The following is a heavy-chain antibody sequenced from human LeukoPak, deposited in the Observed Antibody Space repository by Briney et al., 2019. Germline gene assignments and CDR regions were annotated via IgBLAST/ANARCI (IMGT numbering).Heavy chain of an antibody. CDR2: ISSSSSYI. D-gene: IGHD3-16*02. J-gene: IGHJ4*02. V-gene: IGHV3-21*01. CDR1: GFTFSSYS. Sequence: GSLRLSCAASGFTFSSYSMNWVRQAPGKGLEWVSSISSSSSYIYYADSVKGRFTISRNNAKNSLYLQMNSLRAEDTAVYYCASGGGMITFGGVIAFDYWGQGTLVTVSS. CDR3: ASGGGMITFGGVIAFDY.